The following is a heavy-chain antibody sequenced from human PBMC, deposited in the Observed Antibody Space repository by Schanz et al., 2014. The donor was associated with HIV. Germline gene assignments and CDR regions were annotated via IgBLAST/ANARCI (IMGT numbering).Heavy chain of an antibody. Sequence: QVHLVESGGGVAQPGRSLRLSCATSGFTFSSYGMHWVRQAPGKGLEWVAVIWYDGSNKYYTDSVKGRFTISRDSSKNTLYLQMNSLRAEDTAVYYCARDAASHSYGSTMDVWGQGTTVTVSS. CDR3: ARDAASHSYGSTMDV. CDR2: IWYDGSNK. D-gene: IGHD5-18*01. J-gene: IGHJ6*02. V-gene: IGHV3-33*01. CDR1: GFTFSSYG.